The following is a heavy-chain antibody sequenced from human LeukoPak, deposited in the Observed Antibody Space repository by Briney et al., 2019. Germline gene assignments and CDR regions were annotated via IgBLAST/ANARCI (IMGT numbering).Heavy chain of an antibody. J-gene: IGHJ5*02. D-gene: IGHD3-22*01. CDR3: AKDGSYYDSSGYYRAPSES. CDR2: ISGSGGST. CDR1: GFTFSSYA. V-gene: IGHV3-23*01. Sequence: GGSLRLSCAASGFTFSSYAMSWVRQAPGKGLEWVSAISGSGGSTYYADSVKGRFTISRDNSKNTLYLQMNSLRAEDTAVYYCAKDGSYYDSSGYYRAPSESWGQGTLVTVSS.